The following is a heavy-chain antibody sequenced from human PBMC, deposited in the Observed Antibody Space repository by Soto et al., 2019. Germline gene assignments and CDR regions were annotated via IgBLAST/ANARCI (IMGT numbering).Heavy chain of an antibody. CDR1: GYTFTSYY. CDR2: INPSGDGT. CDR3: ATSNELYVDV. V-gene: IGHV1-46*01. D-gene: IGHD3-10*01. Sequence: ASVKVSCKATGYTFTSYYMHWVRQAPGQGLEWMGRINPSGDGTSYAQKFQGRVTMTRDTSTSTVYMELSSLRSEDTAVYYCATSNELYVDVRGQGTTVTVSS. J-gene: IGHJ6*02.